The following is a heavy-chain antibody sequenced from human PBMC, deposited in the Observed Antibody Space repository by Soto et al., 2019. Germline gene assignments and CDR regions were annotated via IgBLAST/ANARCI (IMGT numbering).Heavy chain of an antibody. CDR3: ARSIMITFGGVIVIPPDV. D-gene: IGHD3-16*02. J-gene: IGHJ6*02. Sequence: GASVKVSCKASGCTFTSYAMHWVRQAPGQRLEWMGWINAGNGNTKYSQKFQGRVTITRDTSASTAYMELSSLRSEDTAVYYCARSIMITFGGVIVIPPDVWGQGTTVTVSS. V-gene: IGHV1-3*01. CDR1: GCTFTSYA. CDR2: INAGNGNT.